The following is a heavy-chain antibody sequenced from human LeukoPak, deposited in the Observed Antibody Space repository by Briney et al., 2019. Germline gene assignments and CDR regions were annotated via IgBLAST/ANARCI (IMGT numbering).Heavy chain of an antibody. J-gene: IGHJ4*02. CDR3: ARDPTRDGYNPDY. Sequence: GGSLRLSCEASGFTFSSYWMSWVRQAPGKGLEWVANIKTDGSEKYYVDSVKGRFTISRDNAKNTLYLQMNSLRAEDTAVYYCARDPTRDGYNPDYWGQGTLVTVSS. CDR1: GFTFSSYW. CDR2: IKTDGSEK. V-gene: IGHV3-7*01. D-gene: IGHD5-24*01.